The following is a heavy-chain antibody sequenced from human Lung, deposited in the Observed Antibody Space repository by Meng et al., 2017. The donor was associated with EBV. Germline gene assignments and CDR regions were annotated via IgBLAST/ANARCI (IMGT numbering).Heavy chain of an antibody. Sequence: QIQLVQYGDEVKKPGPSVKVSCKASGYSYTTYAMHWVRQAPGQRLEWMGWINAGNGNTKYSEKFQSRVTITRDTAASTAYMELSSLRSEDTAVYYCARTGCSSSSCYDYWGQGTLVTVSS. V-gene: IGHV1-3*01. J-gene: IGHJ4*02. CDR1: GYSYTTYA. CDR2: INAGNGNT. CDR3: ARTGCSSSSCYDY. D-gene: IGHD2-2*01.